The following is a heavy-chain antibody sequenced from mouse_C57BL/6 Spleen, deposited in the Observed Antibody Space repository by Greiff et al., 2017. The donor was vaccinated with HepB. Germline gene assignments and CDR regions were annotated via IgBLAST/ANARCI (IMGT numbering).Heavy chain of an antibody. Sequence: VQLVESGAELVRPGASVKLSCKASGYTFTDYYINWVKQRPGQGLEWIARIYTGSGNTYYNEKFKGKATLTAEKSSSTAYMQLSSLTSEDSAVYFCARHGSSPYGGQGTLVTVSA. J-gene: IGHJ3*01. D-gene: IGHD1-1*01. CDR3: ARHGSSPY. V-gene: IGHV1-76*01. CDR2: IYTGSGNT. CDR1: GYTFTDYY.